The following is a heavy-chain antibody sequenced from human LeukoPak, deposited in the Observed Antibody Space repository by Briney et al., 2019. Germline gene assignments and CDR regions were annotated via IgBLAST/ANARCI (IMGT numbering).Heavy chain of an antibody. D-gene: IGHD3-22*01. CDR1: GFTFSSYG. CDR3: ARDFYDSSGYYWPDY. CDR2: IWYDGSNK. J-gene: IGHJ4*02. V-gene: IGHV3-33*01. Sequence: PGGSLRLSCAASGFTFSSYGMPWVRQAPGKGLEWVAVIWYDGSNKYYADSVKGRFTISRDNSKNTLYLQMNSLRAEDTAVYYCARDFYDSSGYYWPDYWGQGTLVTVSS.